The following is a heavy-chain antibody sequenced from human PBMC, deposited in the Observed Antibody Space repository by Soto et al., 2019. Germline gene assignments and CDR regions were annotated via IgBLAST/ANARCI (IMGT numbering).Heavy chain of an antibody. CDR1: GGSVSGDDW. CDR3: ARGSGWRVDP. D-gene: IGHD2-15*01. CDR2: IYQSGTT. J-gene: IGHJ5*02. Sequence: QVQLQESGPGLVKPSETLSLTCAVSGGSVSGDDWWSWVRQPPEKGLEWIGEIYQSGTTNYNPSLNSRVTISLDNSKNQLSLKLTSLTAADTAVYYCARGSGWRVDPWGQGTLVTVSS. V-gene: IGHV4-4*02.